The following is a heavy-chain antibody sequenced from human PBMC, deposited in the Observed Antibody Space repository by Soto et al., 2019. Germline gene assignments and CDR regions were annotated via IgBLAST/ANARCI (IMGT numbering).Heavy chain of an antibody. CDR3: ARIAAAGYPYNWFDP. Sequence: GGSLRLSCTASGFTFGDYAMSWFRQAPGKGLEWVGFIRSKAYGGTTEYAASVKGRFTISRDDSKSIAYLQMNSLKTEDTAVYYCARIAAAGYPYNWFDPWGQGTLVTVSS. CDR1: GFTFGDYA. D-gene: IGHD6-13*01. J-gene: IGHJ5*02. CDR2: IRSKAYGGTT. V-gene: IGHV3-49*03.